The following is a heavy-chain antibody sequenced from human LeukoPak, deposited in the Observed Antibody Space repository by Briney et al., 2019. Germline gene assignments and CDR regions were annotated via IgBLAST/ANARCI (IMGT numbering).Heavy chain of an antibody. CDR3: AKDTEYDWGHAFDI. J-gene: IGHJ3*02. CDR1: GFTFSSYG. Sequence: GGSLRLSCAASGFTFSSYGMHWVRQAPGKGLEWVSFIRYDGSNKFYADSVKGRFTISRDNSKNTLYLQTNSLRTGDTAVYYRAKDTEYDWGHAFDIWGQGTMISVSS. D-gene: IGHD3-16*01. CDR2: IRYDGSNK. V-gene: IGHV3-30*02.